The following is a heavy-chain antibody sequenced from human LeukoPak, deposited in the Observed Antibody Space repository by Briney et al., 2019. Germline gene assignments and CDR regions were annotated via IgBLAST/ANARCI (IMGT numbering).Heavy chain of an antibody. V-gene: IGHV4-30-4*01. CDR2: IYYSGST. Sequence: SETLSLTCTVSGGSISSGDYYWSWIRQPPGKGLEWIGYIYYSGSTYYNPSLKSRVTISVDTSKNQFSLKLSSVTAADTAVYYCARGAVWSQYYFDYWGQGTLVTVSS. J-gene: IGHJ4*02. CDR3: ARGAVWSQYYFDY. D-gene: IGHD3-10*01. CDR1: GGSISSGDYY.